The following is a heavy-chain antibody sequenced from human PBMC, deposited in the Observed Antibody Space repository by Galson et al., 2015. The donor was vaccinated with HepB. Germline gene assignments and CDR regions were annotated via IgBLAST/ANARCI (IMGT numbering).Heavy chain of an antibody. Sequence: SLRLSCAASGFTFSSYGMHWVRQAPGKGLEWVAVISYDGSNKYYADSVKGRFTISRDNSKNTLYLQMNSLRAEDTAVYYCAKSSYDSSGYYLWYFDYWGQGTLVTVSS. J-gene: IGHJ4*02. CDR1: GFTFSSYG. D-gene: IGHD3-22*01. CDR2: ISYDGSNK. CDR3: AKSSYDSSGYYLWYFDY. V-gene: IGHV3-30*18.